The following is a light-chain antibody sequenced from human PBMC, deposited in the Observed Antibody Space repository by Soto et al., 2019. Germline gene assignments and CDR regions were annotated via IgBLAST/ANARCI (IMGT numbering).Light chain of an antibody. V-gene: IGKV1-5*01. CDR3: QQYVSYPYT. J-gene: IGKJ2*01. CDR2: DAS. Sequence: DIQLTQSPSTLSASVGDRVNITCRASQRISSWLAWYQEKPGKAPKLLIYDASSLETAVPSRFSGSGSGTEFTLSFSSLQPDDFATYYCQQYVSYPYTFGHGTNLEIK. CDR1: QRISSW.